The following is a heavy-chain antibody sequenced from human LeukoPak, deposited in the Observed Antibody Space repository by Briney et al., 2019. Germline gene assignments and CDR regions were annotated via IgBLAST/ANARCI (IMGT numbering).Heavy chain of an antibody. J-gene: IGHJ4*02. CDR1: GDTFTSHY. CDR3: ARVEYCTKGVCINFDL. CDR2: INPNSGGT. D-gene: IGHD2-8*01. Sequence: ASLKVSCKASGDTFTSHYIHWLRQAPGQGLEGRGWINPNSGGTKYAQKFQGRVTVTRDTSTSTAYMELSGLRADDTAAYYCARVEYCTKGVCINFDLWGQGTLVTVSS. V-gene: IGHV1-2*02.